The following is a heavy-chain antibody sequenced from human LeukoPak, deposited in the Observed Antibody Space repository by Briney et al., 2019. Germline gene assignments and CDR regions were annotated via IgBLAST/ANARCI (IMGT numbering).Heavy chain of an antibody. V-gene: IGHV3-30*18. CDR2: ISYDGSNK. D-gene: IGHD4-11*01. Sequence: GGSLRLSCAASGFTFSSYGMHWVRQAPGKGLEWVAVISYDGSNKYYADSVKGRFTISRDNSKNTLYLQMNSLRAEDTAVYYCAKPTVGWYFDRGGRGTLVTVS. J-gene: IGHJ2*01. CDR3: AKPTVGWYFDR. CDR1: GFTFSSYG.